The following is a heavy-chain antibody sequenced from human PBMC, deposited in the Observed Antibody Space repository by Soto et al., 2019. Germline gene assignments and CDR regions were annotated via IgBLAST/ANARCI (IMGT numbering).Heavy chain of an antibody. D-gene: IGHD1-26*01. J-gene: IGHJ3*02. CDR3: ARDGGSSHDAFDI. CDR2: INYSGST. CDR1: GGSFSGYY. Sequence: PSETLSLTCAVYGGSFSGYYWNWLRQPPGKGLEWIGQINYSGSTDYNPSLKSRVTISVDTSKNQFSLKLTSVTAADTAVYYCARDGGSSHDAFDIWGQGTMVTVSS. V-gene: IGHV4-34*01.